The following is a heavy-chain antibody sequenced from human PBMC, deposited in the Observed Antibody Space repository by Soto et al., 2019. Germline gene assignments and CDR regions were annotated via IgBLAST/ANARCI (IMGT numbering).Heavy chain of an antibody. D-gene: IGHD3-3*01. J-gene: IGHJ6*02. CDR1: GGSFSGYY. V-gene: IGHV4-34*01. Sequence: KASETLSLTCAVYGGSFSGYYWSWIRQPPGKGLEWIGEINHSGSTNYNPSLKSRVTISVDTSKNQFSLKLSSVTAADTAVYYCARLGFWSGYYGMDVWGQGTTVTVSS. CDR2: INHSGST. CDR3: ARLGFWSGYYGMDV.